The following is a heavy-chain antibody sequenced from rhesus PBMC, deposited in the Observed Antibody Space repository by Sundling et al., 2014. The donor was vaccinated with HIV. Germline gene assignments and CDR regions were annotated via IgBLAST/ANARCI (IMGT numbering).Heavy chain of an antibody. Sequence: QVQLQESGPGLVKPSETLSLTCAVSGGSISFGHYYWTWIRQAPGKGLEWIGYMTSSGTTSYNPSLKSRVTISIDTSKKQFALQLTSVTAADTAVYYCARHRGYCTSGSCYVLDFEFWGQGALVTVSS. V-gene: IGHV4-122*02. CDR3: ARHRGYCTSGSCYVLDFEF. D-gene: IGHD2-21*01. CDR2: MTSSGTT. J-gene: IGHJ1*01. CDR1: GGSISFGHYY.